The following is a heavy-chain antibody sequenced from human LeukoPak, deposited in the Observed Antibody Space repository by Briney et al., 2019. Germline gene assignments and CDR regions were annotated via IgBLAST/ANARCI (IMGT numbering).Heavy chain of an antibody. CDR2: IGTAGDT. Sequence: GGSLRFSCAASGFTFSSYDMHWVRQATGKGLEWVSAIGTAGDTYYPGSVKGRFTISRENAKNSLYLQMNSLRAGDTAVYYCARGMRPYDSSGAVDYWGQGTLVTVSS. CDR3: ARGMRPYDSSGAVDY. CDR1: GFTFSSYD. J-gene: IGHJ4*02. V-gene: IGHV3-13*01. D-gene: IGHD3-22*01.